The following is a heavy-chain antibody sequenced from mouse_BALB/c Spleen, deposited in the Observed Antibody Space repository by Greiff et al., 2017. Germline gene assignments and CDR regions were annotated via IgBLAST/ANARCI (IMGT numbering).Heavy chain of an antibody. J-gene: IGHJ4*01. V-gene: IGHV1S34*01. Sequence: LVKTGASVKISCKASGYSFTGYYMHWVKQSHGKSLEWIGYISCYNGATSYNQKFKGKATFTVDTSSSTAYMQFNSLTSEDSAVYSCARFYYDPFYAMDYWGQGTSVTVSA. CDR3: ARFYYDPFYAMDY. CDR1: GYSFTGYY. CDR2: ISCYNGAT. D-gene: IGHD2-4*01.